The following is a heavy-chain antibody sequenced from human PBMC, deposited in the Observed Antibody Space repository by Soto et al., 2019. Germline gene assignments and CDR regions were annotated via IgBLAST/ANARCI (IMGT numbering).Heavy chain of an antibody. CDR3: TIGSWSGEVFDI. Sequence: QVQLGQSGAEVKKPGSSVKVSCKDSGGTFSTYSMFWVRQAPGQGLEWMGRIIPMLGVRNFAQRFQDRVTITADKTTATVHMELSSLRSEDTALYYCTIGSWSGEVFDIWGQGTMVTVSS. J-gene: IGHJ3*02. CDR2: IIPMLGVR. CDR1: GGTFSTYS. V-gene: IGHV1-69*02. D-gene: IGHD2-21*01.